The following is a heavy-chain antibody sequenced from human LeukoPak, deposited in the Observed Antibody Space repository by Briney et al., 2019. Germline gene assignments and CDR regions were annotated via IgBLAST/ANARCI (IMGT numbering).Heavy chain of an antibody. Sequence: GGSLRLSCAASGFTFSSYWMTWVRQAPGKGLEWVANIKQDGSDKYYVDSVKGRFTISRDNAKNSLYLQMNSLRDEDTAVYYCARAEEQRWGYVDYWGQGTLVTVSS. D-gene: IGHD5-24*01. V-gene: IGHV3-7*04. CDR3: ARAEEQRWGYVDY. CDR1: GFTFSSYW. J-gene: IGHJ4*02. CDR2: IKQDGSDK.